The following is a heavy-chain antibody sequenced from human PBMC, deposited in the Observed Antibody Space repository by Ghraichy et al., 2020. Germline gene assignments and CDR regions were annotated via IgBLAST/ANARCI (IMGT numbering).Heavy chain of an antibody. D-gene: IGHD3-3*01. J-gene: IGHJ4*02. CDR1: GFTFSSYS. CDR2: ISSSSSTI. CDR3: ARGGEYYDFWSGYSPEQRIDY. V-gene: IGHV3-48*02. Sequence: GGSLRLSCAASGFTFSSYSMNWVRQAPGKGLKWVSYISSSSSTIYYADSVKGRFTISRDNAKNSLYLQMNSLRDEDTAVYYCARGGEYYDFWSGYSPEQRIDYWGQGTLVTVSS.